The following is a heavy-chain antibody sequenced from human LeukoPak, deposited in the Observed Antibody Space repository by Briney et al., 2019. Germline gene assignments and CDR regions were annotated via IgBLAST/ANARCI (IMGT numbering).Heavy chain of an antibody. J-gene: IGHJ4*02. V-gene: IGHV4-39*01. Sequence: SETLSLTCTVSGGSISSSSYYWGWIRQPPGKGLEWIGSIYYSGSTYYNPSLKSRVTISVDTSKNQFSLKLSSVTAADTAAYYCATVRGAFDYWGQGTLVTVSS. D-gene: IGHD3-10*01. CDR3: ATVRGAFDY. CDR1: GGSISSSSYY. CDR2: IYYSGST.